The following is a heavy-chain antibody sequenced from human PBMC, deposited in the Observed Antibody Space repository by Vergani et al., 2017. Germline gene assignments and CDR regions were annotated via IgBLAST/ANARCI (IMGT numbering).Heavy chain of an antibody. V-gene: IGHV4-39*01. D-gene: IGHD6-13*01. CDR1: GGSFSNSGYY. Sequence: QLQLQESGPGLVKPSETLYLTCTVSGGSFSNSGYYWGWIRQPPGKGLEWTWSIYYSGSTYYNPSLESRLTISVDTSKNQFSLKLNSVTAADTAVYYCARHKEQLVPGNYYYYYYMDVWGKGTTVTVSS. CDR3: ARHKEQLVPGNYYYYYYMDV. J-gene: IGHJ6*03. CDR2: IYYSGST.